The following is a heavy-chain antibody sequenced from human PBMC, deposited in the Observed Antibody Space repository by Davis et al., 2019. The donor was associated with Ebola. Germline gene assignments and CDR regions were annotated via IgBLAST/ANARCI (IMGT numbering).Heavy chain of an antibody. D-gene: IGHD6-19*01. Sequence: GESLKISCTASGLSIHMFWMTWVRQAPGKGLEWVSHISSSGSPVFYVDSVKGRFTISRDNGKNSLYLEMDSLRAEDTAIYYCARVRGIGVAGSVIDYWGQGTLVTVSS. CDR3: ARVRGIGVAGSVIDY. CDR1: GLSIHMFW. V-gene: IGHV3-48*04. J-gene: IGHJ4*02. CDR2: ISSSGSPV.